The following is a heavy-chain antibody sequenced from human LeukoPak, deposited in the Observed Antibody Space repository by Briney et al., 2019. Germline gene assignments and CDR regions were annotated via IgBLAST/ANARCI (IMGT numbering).Heavy chain of an antibody. CDR1: GFTVSSNY. CDR2: IYRVGST. CDR3: ARDGGNNSWYGMDV. Sequence: GGSLRLSCAASGFTVSSNYMSWVRQAPGKGLEWVSIIYRVGSTFYADSVEGRFTISRDNSKNTLYLRMNSLRVEDTAIYYCARDGGNNSWYGMDVWGQGTTVTVSS. D-gene: IGHD4-23*01. V-gene: IGHV3-66*01. J-gene: IGHJ6*02.